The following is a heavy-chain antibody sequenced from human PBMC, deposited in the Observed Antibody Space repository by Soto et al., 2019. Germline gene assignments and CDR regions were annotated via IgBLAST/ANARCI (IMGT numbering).Heavy chain of an antibody. CDR1: GGSISSYY. CDR3: ARQDLAAAGTIDY. Sequence: SETLSLTCTVSGGSISSYYWSWIRQRPGKGLEWIGYIYYSGSTNYNPSLKSRVTISVDTSKNQFSLKLSSVTAADTAVYYCARQDLAAAGTIDYSGQGTLVTVSS. D-gene: IGHD6-13*01. V-gene: IGHV4-59*08. CDR2: IYYSGST. J-gene: IGHJ4*02.